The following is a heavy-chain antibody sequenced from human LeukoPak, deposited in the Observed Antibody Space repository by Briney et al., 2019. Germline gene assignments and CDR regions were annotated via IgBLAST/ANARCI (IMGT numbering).Heavy chain of an antibody. Sequence: GGSLRLSCAASGFTFSSYGMHWVRQAPGKGLEWVAVISYDGSNKYYADSVKGRFTISRDNSKNTLYLQMNSLRAEDTAVYYCATDTAMVLYYGMDVWAKGPRSPSP. D-gene: IGHD5-18*01. CDR2: ISYDGSNK. J-gene: IGHJ6*02. V-gene: IGHV3-30*03. CDR3: ATDTAMVLYYGMDV. CDR1: GFTFSSYG.